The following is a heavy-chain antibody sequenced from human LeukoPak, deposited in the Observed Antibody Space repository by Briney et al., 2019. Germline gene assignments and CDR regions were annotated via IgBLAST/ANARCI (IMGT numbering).Heavy chain of an antibody. J-gene: IGHJ4*02. CDR2: INPKSGGT. Sequence: GAAVKLSCKASVSTFTGYYMHWVRQVPGQGLEYMGWINPKSGGTNYAQKFQGRVTMTRDTSISTAYMELSGLGSDDTALYYCSRAADDDYVGVPGYWGQGALVTVSS. V-gene: IGHV1-2*02. D-gene: IGHD4-17*01. CDR3: SRAADDDYVGVPGY. CDR1: VSTFTGYY.